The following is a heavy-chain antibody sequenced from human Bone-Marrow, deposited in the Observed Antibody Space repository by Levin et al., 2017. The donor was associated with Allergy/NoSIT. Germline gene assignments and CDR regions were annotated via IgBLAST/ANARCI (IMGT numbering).Heavy chain of an antibody. J-gene: IGHJ3*02. Sequence: ESGPTLVKPTQTLTLTCTFSGFSLSTSGMRVSWIRQPPGKALEWLARIDWDDDKFYSTSLKTRLTISKDTSKNQVVLTMTNMDPVDTATYYCVIAVADYAFDIWGQGTMVTVSS. V-gene: IGHV2-70*04. CDR1: GFSLSTSGMR. CDR2: IDWDDDK. D-gene: IGHD6-19*01. CDR3: VIAVADYAFDI.